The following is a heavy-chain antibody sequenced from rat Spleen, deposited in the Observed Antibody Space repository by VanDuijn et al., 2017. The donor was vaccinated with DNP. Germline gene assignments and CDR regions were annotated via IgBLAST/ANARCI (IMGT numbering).Heavy chain of an antibody. J-gene: IGHJ4*01. V-gene: IGHV5S10*01. Sequence: EVQLVESGGGLVQPGRSLKLSCAASGFTFSDYSMAWVRQAPKKGLEWVATIVYDGSGSFYGDSVTGRFTISRDNAKSTLYLQMDSLRSEDTATYYCTTHGSIATISTGAMDVWGQGTSVTVSS. CDR1: GFTFSDYS. CDR3: TTHGSIATISTGAMDV. D-gene: IGHD1-2*01. CDR2: IVYDGSGS.